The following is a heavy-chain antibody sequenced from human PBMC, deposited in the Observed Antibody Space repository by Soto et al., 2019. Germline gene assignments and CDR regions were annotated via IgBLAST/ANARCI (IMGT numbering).Heavy chain of an antibody. D-gene: IGHD5-12*01. J-gene: IGHJ3*02. V-gene: IGHV4-59*12. CDR2: VYYTGTT. Sequence: SETLSLTCTVSGGSISSYFYIWVRQPPGKGLEWIGSVYYTGTTDYNPSLKSRVTISVDKAKNQFSLKLNPVTAADTAVYYCARVTGYTGYGGDIFDIWGQGTMVTVSS. CDR3: ARVTGYTGYGGDIFDI. CDR1: GGSISSYF.